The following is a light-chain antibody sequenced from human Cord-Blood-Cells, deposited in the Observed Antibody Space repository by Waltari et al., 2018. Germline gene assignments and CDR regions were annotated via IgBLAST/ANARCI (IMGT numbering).Light chain of an antibody. J-gene: IGLJ1*01. CDR2: QDS. CDR3: QAWDSSTYV. V-gene: IGLV3-1*01. CDR1: QLGDKY. Sequence: SYELTQPPSVSVSPGQTASLTCSGDQLGDKYACWYQQKPGQSPVLVIYQDSKRPSGIPGRFSGSNSGNTATLTISGTQAMDEADYYCQAWDSSTYVFGTGTKVTVL.